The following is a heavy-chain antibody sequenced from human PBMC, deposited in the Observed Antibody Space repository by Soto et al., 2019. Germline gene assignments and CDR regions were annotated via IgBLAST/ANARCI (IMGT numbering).Heavy chain of an antibody. V-gene: IGHV4-30-2*01. Sequence: TYAVAGGSMRRGGYSWSSIRQPPGKGLEWIGYIYHSGSTYYNPSLKSRVTISVDRSKNQFSLKLSSVTAADTAVYYCARATYYYDSQCAFDILCQWPMVT. CDR2: IYHSGST. D-gene: IGHD3-22*01. J-gene: IGHJ3*02. CDR1: GGSMRRGGYS. CDR3: ARATYYYDSQCAFDI.